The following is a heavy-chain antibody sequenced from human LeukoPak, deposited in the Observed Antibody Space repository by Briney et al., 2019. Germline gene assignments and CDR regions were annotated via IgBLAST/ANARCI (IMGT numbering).Heavy chain of an antibody. CDR1: GFTFSSYA. J-gene: IGHJ4*02. CDR3: AIMHRYYDGSGYRVH. V-gene: IGHV3-23*01. CDR2: ISTSGDTT. Sequence: PGGSLRLSCAASGFTFSSYAMSWVRQAPGKGLEWVSGISTSGDTTSYADSVRGRFTISRDNPRNMLYMQMSSLTDEDTAVYYCAIMHRYYDGSGYRVHWGQGALVTVSS. D-gene: IGHD3-22*01.